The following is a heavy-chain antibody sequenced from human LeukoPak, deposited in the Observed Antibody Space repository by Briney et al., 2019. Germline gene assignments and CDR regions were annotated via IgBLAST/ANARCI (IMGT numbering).Heavy chain of an antibody. V-gene: IGHV1-8*01. Sequence: ASVTVSCKASGYTFTSYDINWVRQATGQGLQWMGWMNPNSGNTGYAQKFQGRVTMTRNASISTAYMELSSLRSEDTAVYYCARGEDVLEYYYDSSGVNWFDPWGQGTLVTVSS. CDR3: ARGEDVLEYYYDSSGVNWFDP. J-gene: IGHJ5*02. CDR1: GYTFTSYD. CDR2: MNPNSGNT. D-gene: IGHD3-22*01.